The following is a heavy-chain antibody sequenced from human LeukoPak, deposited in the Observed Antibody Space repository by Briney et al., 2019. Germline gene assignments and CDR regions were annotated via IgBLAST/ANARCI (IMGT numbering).Heavy chain of an antibody. J-gene: IGHJ4*02. CDR1: GGSISSGDYY. Sequence: SQTLSLTCTVSGGSISSGDYYWSWIRQPPGKGLEWIGYIYYSGSTYYNPSLKSRVTISVDTSKNQFSLKLSSVTAVDTAVYYCAREVAVAGIGYWGQGTLVTVSS. CDR3: AREVAVAGIGY. CDR2: IYYSGST. V-gene: IGHV4-30-4*08. D-gene: IGHD6-19*01.